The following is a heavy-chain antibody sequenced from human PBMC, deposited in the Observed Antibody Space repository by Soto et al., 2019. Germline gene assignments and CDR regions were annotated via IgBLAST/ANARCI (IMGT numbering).Heavy chain of an antibody. CDR3: AILPQGPSYYYYGMDV. CDR2: ISGSGGST. CDR1: GFTVSSYA. Sequence: GGSLRLSCAASGFTVSSYAMSWVRQAPGKGLEWVSAISGSGGSTYYADSVKGRFTISRDNSKNTLYLQMNSLRAEDTAVYYCAILPQGPSYYYYGMDVWGQGTTVTVSS. J-gene: IGHJ6*02. V-gene: IGHV3-23*01.